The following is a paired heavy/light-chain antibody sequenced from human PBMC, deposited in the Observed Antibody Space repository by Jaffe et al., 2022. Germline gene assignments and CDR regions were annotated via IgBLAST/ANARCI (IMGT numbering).Light chain of an antibody. J-gene: IGKJ1*01. V-gene: IGKV4-1*01. CDR1: QSVLYSSDNKNY. CDR3: LQHHTAPRT. Sequence: DIVLTQSPDSLAVSLGERATINCKSSQSVLYSSDNKNYLGWYQQKPGQPPKLLIYWASTRESGVPDRFSGSGSGTDFTLTISSLQAEDVAVYYCLQHHTAPRTFGQGTKVEIK. CDR2: WAS.
Heavy chain of an antibody. CDR2: IFWKTGNT. V-gene: IGHV3-9*01. CDR1: GFTLEDYA. Sequence: EVQLVESGGSLVQPGRSLRLSCTASGFTLEDYAIHWVRQVPGKGLEWVSGIFWKTGNTAYADSVKGRFTISRDNAKNSLYLQMNSLRADDTALYYCARTPSVGARRLGYFDLWGRGTLVTVPS. D-gene: IGHD1-26*01. J-gene: IGHJ2*01. CDR3: ARTPSVGARRLGYFDL.